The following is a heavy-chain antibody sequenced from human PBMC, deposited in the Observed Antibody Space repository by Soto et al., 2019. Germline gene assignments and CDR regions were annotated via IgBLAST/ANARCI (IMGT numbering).Heavy chain of an antibody. CDR1: GFTFSSYA. V-gene: IGHV3-23*01. CDR3: AKRVEDSGSYYKDPFDC. Sequence: GGSLRLSCAASGFTFSSYAMSWVRQAPGKGLEWVSGISGSGDNTHYADSVKGRLTISRDNSKNTLYLQTSSLRAEDTAVYYCAKRVEDSGSYYKDPFDCWSQGNLVTVSS. CDR2: ISGSGDNT. J-gene: IGHJ4*02. D-gene: IGHD3-10*01.